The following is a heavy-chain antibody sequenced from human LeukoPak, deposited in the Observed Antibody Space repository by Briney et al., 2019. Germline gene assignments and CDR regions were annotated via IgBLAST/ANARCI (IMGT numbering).Heavy chain of an antibody. CDR3: ARKSVAGSLLGDLDY. J-gene: IGHJ4*02. V-gene: IGHV3-21*01. Sequence: PGGSLRLSCAASGFTFSSYSMNWVRQAPGKGLEWVSSISSSSSYIYYADSVKGRFTISRDNAKNSLYLQMNSLRVEDTAVYYCARKSVAGSLLGDLDYWGQGTLVTVSS. D-gene: IGHD6-19*01. CDR2: ISSSSSYI. CDR1: GFTFSSYS.